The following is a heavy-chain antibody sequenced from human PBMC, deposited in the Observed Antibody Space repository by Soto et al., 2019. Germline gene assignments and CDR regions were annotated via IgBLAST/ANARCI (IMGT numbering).Heavy chain of an antibody. CDR2: ISYDGSNK. V-gene: IGHV3-30-3*01. CDR3: ARAPLAYSSSWYFFDPSLDY. J-gene: IGHJ4*02. CDR1: GFTFSSYA. D-gene: IGHD6-13*01. Sequence: GGSLRLSRAASGFTFSSYAMHWVRQAPGKGLEWVAVISYDGSNKYYADSVKGRFTISRDNSKNTLYLQMNSLRAEDTAVYYCARAPLAYSSSWYFFDPSLDYWGQGTPVTVSS.